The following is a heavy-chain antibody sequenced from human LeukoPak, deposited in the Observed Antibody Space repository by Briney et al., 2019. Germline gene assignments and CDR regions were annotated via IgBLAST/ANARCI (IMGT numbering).Heavy chain of an antibody. J-gene: IGHJ3*02. D-gene: IGHD1-1*01. CDR1: GFTFDDYA. V-gene: IGHV3-11*04. CDR2: ISSSGSTI. CDR3: ARDLYNWNDEGGDAFDI. Sequence: GGSLRLSCAASGFTFDDYAMHWVRQAPGKGLEWVSYISSSGSTIYYADSVKGRFTISRDNAKNSLYLQMNSLRAEDTAVYYCARDLYNWNDEGGDAFDIWGQGTMVTVSS.